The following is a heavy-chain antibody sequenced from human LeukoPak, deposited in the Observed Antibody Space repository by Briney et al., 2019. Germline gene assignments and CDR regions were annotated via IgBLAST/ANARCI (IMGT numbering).Heavy chain of an antibody. J-gene: IGHJ5*02. CDR3: ARGRIAPGGWFDP. Sequence: QPGGSLRLSCAASGFTVSSNYMSWVRQAPGKGLEWVSVIYSGGSTYYADSVKGRFTISRDNSKNTLYLQMNSLRAEDTAVYYCARGRIAPGGWFDPWGQGTLVTVSS. D-gene: IGHD6-13*01. V-gene: IGHV3-53*01. CDR1: GFTVSSNY. CDR2: IYSGGST.